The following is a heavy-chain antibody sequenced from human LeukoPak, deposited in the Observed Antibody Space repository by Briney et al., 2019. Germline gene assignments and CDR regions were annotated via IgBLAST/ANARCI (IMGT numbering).Heavy chain of an antibody. J-gene: IGHJ4*02. CDR2: INPNSGGT. V-gene: IGHV1-2*02. D-gene: IGHD6-13*01. CDR1: GYTFTGFY. CDR3: ARTSGVSAAGSPYYFDY. Sequence: ASVKVSCKASGYTFTGFYMHWVRQAPGQGLEWMGWINPNSGGTNYAQKFQGRVTVTRDTSITTVFMELSSLRSDDTALYYCARTSGVSAAGSPYYFDYWGQGTLVTVSS.